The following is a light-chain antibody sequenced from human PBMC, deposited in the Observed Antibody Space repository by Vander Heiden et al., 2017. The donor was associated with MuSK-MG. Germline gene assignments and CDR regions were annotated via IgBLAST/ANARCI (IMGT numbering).Light chain of an antibody. CDR3: QQYNNWPPIT. V-gene: IGKV3-15*01. CDR2: GAS. CDR1: QSVSSN. Sequence: DIVMTQCPATLSVSPGERATLSCRASQSVSSNSAWYQQKPGQAPRLLIYGASTRATGIPARFSGSGSGTEFTLTISSLQSEDFAVYYCQQYNNWPPITFGQGTRLEIK. J-gene: IGKJ5*01.